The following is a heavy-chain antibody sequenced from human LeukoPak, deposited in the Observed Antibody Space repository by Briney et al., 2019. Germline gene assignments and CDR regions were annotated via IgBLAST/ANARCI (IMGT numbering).Heavy chain of an antibody. CDR2: MYYSGST. D-gene: IGHD5-24*01. V-gene: IGHV4-59*01. Sequence: PSETLSLTCTVSVGSLSSYFWSSIREPPGKGLGWIGYMYYSGSTNYNPSLKSRVTISVDTSKNQFSLKLTSVTAADTAVYYCARGDNYGLTYFFDYWGRGTLVTVSS. CDR1: VGSLSSYF. CDR3: ARGDNYGLTYFFDY. J-gene: IGHJ4*02.